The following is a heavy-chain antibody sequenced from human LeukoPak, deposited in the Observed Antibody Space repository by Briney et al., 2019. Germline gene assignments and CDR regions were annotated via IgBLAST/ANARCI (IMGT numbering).Heavy chain of an antibody. CDR1: GFTFSSYA. J-gene: IGHJ4*02. V-gene: IGHV3-23*01. D-gene: IGHD2-2*01. CDR2: ISESGAST. Sequence: GGSLRLSCAASGFTFSSYAMSWVRQAPGKGLEWVSAISESGASTYYADSVKGRFTISRDNSKNTLYLQLNSLRAEDTAVYFCAKRGKGYCSSPSCATDYWGQGTLVTVSS. CDR3: AKRGKGYCSSPSCATDY.